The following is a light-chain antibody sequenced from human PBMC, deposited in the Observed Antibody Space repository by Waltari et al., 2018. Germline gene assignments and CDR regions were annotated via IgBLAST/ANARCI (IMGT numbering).Light chain of an antibody. CDR2: KAS. J-gene: IGKJ2*01. V-gene: IGKV1-5*03. CDR1: QSIYNS. CDR3: QQYTSYGRYT. Sequence: DIQMTQSPSTLSASVGARVTITCRASQSIYNSLAWYQQKPGKAPNLLIYKASSLESGVPSRFSGSGSGTEFTLTISSLQPDDFATYYCQQYTSYGRYTFGQGTKLEIK.